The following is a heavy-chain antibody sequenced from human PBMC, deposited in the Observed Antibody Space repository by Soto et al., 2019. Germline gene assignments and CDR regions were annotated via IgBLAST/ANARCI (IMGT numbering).Heavy chain of an antibody. J-gene: IGHJ3*02. D-gene: IGHD3-22*01. Sequence: ASVKVSCKVSGYTLTELSMHWVRQAPGKGLGWMGGFDPEDGETIYAQKFQGRVTMTEDTSTDTAYMELSSLRSEDTAVYYCATLGHYYDSSGLGSPFFDIWGQGTMVTVSS. V-gene: IGHV1-24*01. CDR2: FDPEDGET. CDR3: ATLGHYYDSSGLGSPFFDI. CDR1: GYTLTELS.